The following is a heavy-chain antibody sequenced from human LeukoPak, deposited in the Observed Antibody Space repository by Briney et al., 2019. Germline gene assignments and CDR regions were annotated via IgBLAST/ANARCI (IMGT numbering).Heavy chain of an antibody. J-gene: IGHJ4*02. D-gene: IGHD3-22*01. CDR2: ISYDGSNK. CDR1: GFTFSSYG. CDR3: ANYYYDSTSYPY. Sequence: GGSLRLSCAASGFTFSSYGMHWVRQAPGKGLEWVAVISYDGSNKYYADSVKGRFTISRDNSKNTLYLQMNSLRAEDTAVYYCANYYYDSTSYPYWGQGTLVTVSS. V-gene: IGHV3-30*18.